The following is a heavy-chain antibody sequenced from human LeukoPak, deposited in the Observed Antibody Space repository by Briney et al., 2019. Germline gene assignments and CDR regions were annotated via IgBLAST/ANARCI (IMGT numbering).Heavy chain of an antibody. CDR2: ISSSSSYI. J-gene: IGHJ4*02. CDR3: AREVYSSGSYDY. Sequence: GSLRLSCAASGFTFISYSMNWVRQAPGKGLEWVSSISSSSSYIYYADSVKGRFTISRDNAKNSLYLQMNSLRAEDTAVYYCAREVYSSGSYDYWGQGTLVTVSS. CDR1: GFTFISYS. D-gene: IGHD3-22*01. V-gene: IGHV3-21*01.